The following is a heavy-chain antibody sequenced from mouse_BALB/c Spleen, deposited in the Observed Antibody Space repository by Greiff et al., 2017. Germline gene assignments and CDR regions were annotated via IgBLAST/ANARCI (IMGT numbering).Heavy chain of an antibody. J-gene: IGHJ3*01. CDR2: IWAGGST. V-gene: IGHV2-9*02. D-gene: IGHD2-14*01. Sequence: VQVVESGPGLVAPSQSLAITCTVSGFSLTSYGVHWVRQPPGKGLEWLGVIWAGGSTNYNSALMSRLSISKDNSKSQVFLKMNSLQTDDTAMYYCATYYRYDRFAYWGQGTLVTVSA. CDR1: GFSLTSYG. CDR3: ATYYRYDRFAY.